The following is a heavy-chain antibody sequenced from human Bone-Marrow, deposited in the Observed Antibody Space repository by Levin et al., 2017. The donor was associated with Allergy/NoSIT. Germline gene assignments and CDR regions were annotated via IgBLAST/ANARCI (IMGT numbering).Heavy chain of an antibody. CDR2: IYHSGST. J-gene: IGHJ4*02. Sequence: SPTLSLTCTVSGDSISSGGYYWSWIRQHPGKGLEWIGYIYHSGSTYYNPSLKGRVTISVDTSKNEFSLKLSSVTAADTAVFYCASGEYSYGSGSYYLDYWGQGTLVTVSS. D-gene: IGHD3-10*01. CDR1: GDSISSGGYY. V-gene: IGHV4-31*03. CDR3: ASGEYSYGSGSYYLDY.